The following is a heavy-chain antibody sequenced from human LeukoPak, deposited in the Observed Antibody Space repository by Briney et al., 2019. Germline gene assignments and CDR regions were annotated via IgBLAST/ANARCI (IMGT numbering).Heavy chain of an antibody. CDR3: ASDSGY. CDR2: IYTSGST. CDR1: GGSISTDY. J-gene: IGHJ4*02. V-gene: IGHV4-4*07. Sequence: PSETLSLTCTVSGGSISTDYWTWIRQPAGKGLEWIGLIYTSGSTNYNPSLKSRVTISLDTSKNQFSLRLTSVTAADTAVYYCASDSGYWGQGTLVTVSS.